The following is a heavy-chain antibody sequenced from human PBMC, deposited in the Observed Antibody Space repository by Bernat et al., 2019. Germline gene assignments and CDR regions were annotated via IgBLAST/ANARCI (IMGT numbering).Heavy chain of an antibody. D-gene: IGHD6-6*01. CDR1: GYSISSGYY. CDR3: ATALWAYSSSSDVFDI. V-gene: IGHV4-38-2*01. CDR2: IYHSGST. Sequence: QVQLQESGPGLVKPSETLSLTCAVSGYSISSGYYWGWIRQPPGKGLEWIGSIYHSGSTYYNPSLKSRVTISVDTSKNQFSLKLSSVTAADTAVYYWATALWAYSSSSDVFDIWGQGTMVTVSS. J-gene: IGHJ3*02.